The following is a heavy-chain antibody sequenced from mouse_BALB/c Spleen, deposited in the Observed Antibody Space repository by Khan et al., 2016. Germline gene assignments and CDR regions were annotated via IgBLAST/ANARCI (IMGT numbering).Heavy chain of an antibody. V-gene: IGHV5-6-3*01. Sequence: EVELVESGGGLVQPGGSRKLSCAASGFTFSSYGMSWVRQTPDKRLELVATINSNGGSTYYPDSVKGRFTISRDNAKNTPYLQMSSLTSEDTAMYYCAREIYYGYYFDYWGQGTTLPVSS. J-gene: IGHJ2*01. CDR3: AREIYYGYYFDY. CDR2: INSNGGST. D-gene: IGHD1-2*01. CDR1: GFTFSSYG.